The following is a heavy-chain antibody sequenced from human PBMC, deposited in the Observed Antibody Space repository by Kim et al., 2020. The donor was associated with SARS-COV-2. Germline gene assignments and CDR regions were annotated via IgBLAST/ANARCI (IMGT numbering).Heavy chain of an antibody. CDR3: AREYYYTMDF. CDR1: GFTFSDYY. CDR2: SSSAGS. Sequence: GGSLRLSCAASGFTFSDYYMSWIRQAPGKGLEWVAYSSSAGSNHAGSVKGRFTVSRDNTKNSLYLQMDSLRAEDTAVYYCAREYYYTMDFWGQGTTVTVSS. V-gene: IGHV3-11*05. J-gene: IGHJ6*02.